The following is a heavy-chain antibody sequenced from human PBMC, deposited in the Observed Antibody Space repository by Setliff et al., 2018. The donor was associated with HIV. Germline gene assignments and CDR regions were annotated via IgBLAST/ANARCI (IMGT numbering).Heavy chain of an antibody. Sequence: ASETLSLTCAVFDGSRSGIHWSWIRQPPGKGLEWIAEINFGGGTNHNPSLKSRVTISVDTSKSHVSLKLNSVTAADTAVYFCARPTTGVGGGAAFDIWGQGTMVTVSS. V-gene: IGHV4-34*01. D-gene: IGHD2-8*01. CDR1: DGSRSGIH. J-gene: IGHJ3*02. CDR3: ARPTTGVGGGAAFDI. CDR2: INFGGGT.